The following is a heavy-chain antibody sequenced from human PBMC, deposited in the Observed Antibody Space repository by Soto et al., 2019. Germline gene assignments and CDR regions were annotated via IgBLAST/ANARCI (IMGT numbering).Heavy chain of an antibody. CDR2: IYYSVSN. D-gene: IGHD6-19*01. CDR3: ARDQGSDLFWFDP. CDR1: GGSISSYY. V-gene: IGHV4-59*01. J-gene: IGHJ5*02. Sequence: PSETLSLTCTVSGGSISSYYWNWIRQPPGKGLEWIGYIYYSVSNNYNPSLKSRVSLSVDTSKNQFFLKLSSVTAADTAVYYCARDQGSDLFWFDPWGQGTLVTVSS.